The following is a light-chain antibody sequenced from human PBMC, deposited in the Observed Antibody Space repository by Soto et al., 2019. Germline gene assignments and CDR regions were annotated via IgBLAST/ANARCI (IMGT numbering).Light chain of an antibody. CDR2: GAS. V-gene: IGKV3-15*01. Sequence: DIVMTQSPATLSVSPGERATLSCRASQIVSSNLAWYQQKPGQAPRLLIYGASTRATGIPARFSGSGSGTEFTLTISSLQSEDFAVYYCQQYNSWPPLTFGGGTKVDIK. CDR1: QIVSSN. J-gene: IGKJ4*01. CDR3: QQYNSWPPLT.